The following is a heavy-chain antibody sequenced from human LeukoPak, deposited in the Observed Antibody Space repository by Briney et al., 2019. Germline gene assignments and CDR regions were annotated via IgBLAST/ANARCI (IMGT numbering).Heavy chain of an antibody. CDR1: GFTVSSYG. CDR3: ARGNFGVTAARY. J-gene: IGHJ4*01. D-gene: IGHD3-10*01. V-gene: IGHV3-33*01. Sequence: PGGSLRLSCAASGFTVSSYGMHWVRQAPGKGLEWVAVMWYDGSNKYYADSVKGRFTISRDNSKNTLYLQMNSLRAEDTAVYYCARGNFGVTAARYWGQGTLVTVSS. CDR2: MWYDGSNK.